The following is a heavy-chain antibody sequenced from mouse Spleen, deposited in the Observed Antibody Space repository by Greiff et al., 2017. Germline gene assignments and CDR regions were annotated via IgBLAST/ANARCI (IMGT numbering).Heavy chain of an antibody. CDR3: ARPTMITRVFDY. J-gene: IGHJ2*01. CDR2: ISSGSSTI. Sequence: EVKLVESGGGLVKPGGSLKLSCAASGFTFSDYGMHWVRQAPEKGLEWVAYISSGSSTIYYADTVKGRFTISRDNAKNTLFLQMTSLRSEDTAMYYCARPTMITRVFDYWGQGTTLTVSS. D-gene: IGHD2-4*01. V-gene: IGHV5-17*01. CDR1: GFTFSDYG.